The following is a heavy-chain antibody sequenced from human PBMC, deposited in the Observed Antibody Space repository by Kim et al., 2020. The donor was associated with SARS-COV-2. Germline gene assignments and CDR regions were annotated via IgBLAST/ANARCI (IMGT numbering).Heavy chain of an antibody. V-gene: IGHV1-46*01. Sequence: ASVKVSCKASGYTFTSYYMHWVRQAPGQGLEWMGIINPSGGSTSYAQKFQGRVTMTRDTSTSTVYMELSSLRSEDTAVYYCARDQTEYSSSWRGWFDPWGQGTLVTVSS. D-gene: IGHD6-13*01. CDR3: ARDQTEYSSSWRGWFDP. CDR2: INPSGGST. J-gene: IGHJ5*02. CDR1: GYTFTSYY.